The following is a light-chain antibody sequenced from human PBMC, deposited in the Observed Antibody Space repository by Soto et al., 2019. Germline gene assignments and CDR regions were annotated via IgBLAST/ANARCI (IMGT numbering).Light chain of an antibody. CDR3: QQRSKWPVT. J-gene: IGKJ4*01. CDR2: DAS. CDR1: QSVSRY. V-gene: IGKV3-11*01. Sequence: EIVLTQSPATLSLSPGERATLSCRASQSVSRYLGWHQQKPGQAPRLLIYDASNRATGIPARFSGSGSGTDFSLTISSLEPEDFALYYCQQRSKWPVTFGGGTKV.